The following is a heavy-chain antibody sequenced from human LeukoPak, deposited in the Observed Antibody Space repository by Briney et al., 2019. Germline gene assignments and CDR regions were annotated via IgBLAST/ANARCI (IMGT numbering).Heavy chain of an antibody. J-gene: IGHJ4*02. CDR1: GFTVSSNY. D-gene: IGHD3-3*01. Sequence: GGSLRLSCAASGFTVSSNYMSWVRQAPGKGLEWVSYISSSGSTIYYADSVKGRFTISRDNAKNSLYLQMNSLRAEDTAVYYCARGVTIFGVPFDYWGQGTLVTVSS. CDR3: ARGVTIFGVPFDY. CDR2: ISSSGSTI. V-gene: IGHV3-11*01.